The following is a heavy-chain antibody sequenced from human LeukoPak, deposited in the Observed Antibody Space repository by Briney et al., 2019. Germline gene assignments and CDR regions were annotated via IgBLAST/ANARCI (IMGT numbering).Heavy chain of an antibody. J-gene: IGHJ4*02. CDR2: IYYSGST. CDR3: ARDREYSSGWTPFDY. V-gene: IGHV4-31*03. Sequence: PSGTLSLTCTVSGGSISSGGYYWSWIRQHPGKGLEWIGYIYYSGSTYYNPSLKSRVTISVDTSKNQFSLKLSSVTAADTAVYYCARDREYSSGWTPFDYWGQGTLVTVSS. CDR1: GGSISSGGYY. D-gene: IGHD6-19*01.